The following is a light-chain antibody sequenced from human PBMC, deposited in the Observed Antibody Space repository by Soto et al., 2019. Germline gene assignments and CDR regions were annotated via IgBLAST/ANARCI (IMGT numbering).Light chain of an antibody. J-gene: IGKJ2*01. Sequence: EILLTQSPGTLSLSPGERVTLSCRTSQSVGSTYLAWYQQKPGQAPRLLIYEASRRATGIPDRFSGSGSGTDFTLTISRLEPEDFAVYYCQQFGTSPRYTFGQGTKLEI. CDR2: EAS. CDR3: QQFGTSPRYT. V-gene: IGKV3-20*01. CDR1: QSVGSTY.